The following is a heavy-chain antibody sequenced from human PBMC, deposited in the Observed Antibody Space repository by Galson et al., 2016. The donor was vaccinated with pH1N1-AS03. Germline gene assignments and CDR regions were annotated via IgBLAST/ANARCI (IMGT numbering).Heavy chain of an antibody. V-gene: IGHV1-2*02. Sequence: SVKVSCKASGYTFTGYYMHWVRQAPGQGLAWMGWINPNSGGTNYAQKFQGRVTMTRDTSISTAYMELRRLRSDDTAVYYCVAIAALDKNAFDIWGQGTMVTVSS. CDR1: GYTFTGYY. CDR2: INPNSGGT. CDR3: VAIAALDKNAFDI. D-gene: IGHD6-6*01. J-gene: IGHJ3*02.